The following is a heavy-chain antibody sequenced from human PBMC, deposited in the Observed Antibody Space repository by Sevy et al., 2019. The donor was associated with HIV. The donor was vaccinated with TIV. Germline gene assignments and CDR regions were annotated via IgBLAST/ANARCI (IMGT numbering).Heavy chain of an antibody. Sequence: GGSLRLSCAASGFTFSSYGMHWVRQAPGKGLEWVAVISYDGSNKYYADSVKGGFTISRDNSKNTLYLQMNSLRAEDTAVYYCAKDRRGAPGGSTNYYYYYGMDVWGQGTTVTVSS. V-gene: IGHV3-30*18. J-gene: IGHJ6*02. D-gene: IGHD2-8*02. CDR2: ISYDGSNK. CDR1: GFTFSSYG. CDR3: AKDRRGAPGGSTNYYYYYGMDV.